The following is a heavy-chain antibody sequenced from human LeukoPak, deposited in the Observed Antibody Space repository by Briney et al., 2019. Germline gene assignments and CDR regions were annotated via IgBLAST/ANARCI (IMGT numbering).Heavy chain of an antibody. V-gene: IGHV3-74*01. CDR2: LNSDGSIT. Sequence: GGSLRLSCAASGFTFSLYWMHWVRQTPGKGLVWVSRLNSDGSITTYADSVKGRFTISRDNAKNTLYLQMNSLRAEDTALYYCVREYCGGDCYTDFWGQGTLVTVPS. J-gene: IGHJ4*02. CDR1: GFTFSLYW. D-gene: IGHD2-21*02. CDR3: VREYCGGDCYTDF.